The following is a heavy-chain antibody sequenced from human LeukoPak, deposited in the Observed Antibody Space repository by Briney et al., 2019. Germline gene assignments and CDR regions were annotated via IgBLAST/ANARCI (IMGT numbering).Heavy chain of an antibody. CDR3: ARQSSSLHWFDP. Sequence: SETLSLTCTVSGASITSSGYYWGWIRQSPGKGLHWIGSLYYSGSTYYDPSLKSRVTISRDTSKNQFSLKLSSVTAADTAVYFCARQSSSLHWFDPWGQGTLVTVSS. J-gene: IGHJ5*02. D-gene: IGHD6-13*01. V-gene: IGHV4-39*01. CDR2: LYYSGST. CDR1: GASITSSGYY.